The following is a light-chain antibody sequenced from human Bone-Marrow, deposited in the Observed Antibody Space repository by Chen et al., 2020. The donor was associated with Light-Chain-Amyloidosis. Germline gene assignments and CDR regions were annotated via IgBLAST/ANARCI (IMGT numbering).Light chain of an antibody. CDR3: SSYAGSNNFV. CDR1: SSDVGDYKY. CDR2: EVS. V-gene: IGLV2-8*01. J-gene: IGLJ1*01. Sequence: QSALAQPPAASCAPVQSVTISCAGTSSDVGDYKYVSWYQQHPGKAPKLMIYEVSKLPSGVPDRFSGSKSGNTASLTVSGLQAEDEADYYCSSYAGSNNFVFGTGTKVTVL.